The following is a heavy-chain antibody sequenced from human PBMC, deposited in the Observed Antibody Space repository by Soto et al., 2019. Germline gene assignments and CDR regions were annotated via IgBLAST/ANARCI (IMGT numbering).Heavy chain of an antibody. CDR3: ARDSAGAPDY. CDR2: ISYDGSNK. J-gene: IGHJ4*02. D-gene: IGHD6-13*01. Sequence: YGMHWVRQAPGKGLEWVAVISYDGSNKYYADSVKGRFTISRDNSKSTLYLQMNSLRAEDTAVYYCARDSAGAPDYWGQGTQVTVSS. CDR1: YG. V-gene: IGHV3-30-3*01.